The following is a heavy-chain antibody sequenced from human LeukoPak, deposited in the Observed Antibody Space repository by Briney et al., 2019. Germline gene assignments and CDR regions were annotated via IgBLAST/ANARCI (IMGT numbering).Heavy chain of an antibody. J-gene: IGHJ5*02. D-gene: IGHD3-3*01. Sequence: GAPVKVSCKASGYTFTSYGISWGRQAPGQGLEWMGWISAYNGNTNYAQKLQGRVTMTTDTSTSTAYMELRSLRSDDTAVYYCARGQYDFWSGYYGWFDPWGQGTLVTVSS. V-gene: IGHV1-18*01. CDR2: ISAYNGNT. CDR3: ARGQYDFWSGYYGWFDP. CDR1: GYTFTSYG.